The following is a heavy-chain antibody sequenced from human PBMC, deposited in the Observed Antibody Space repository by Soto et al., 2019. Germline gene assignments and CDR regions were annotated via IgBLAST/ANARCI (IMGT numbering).Heavy chain of an antibody. V-gene: IGHV3-23*01. D-gene: IGHD6-13*01. Sequence: PGESLKISCAGSGFTFSNYGMSWVRQAPGKGLEWVSGISDNAVITNYADSVKGRFTISKDNSRSTVYLQMNSLRAEDTAVYFCAKGGRTWYGFDSWGQRSLVPVSS. CDR3: AKGGRTWYGFDS. CDR2: ISDNAVIT. CDR1: GFTFSNYG. J-gene: IGHJ4*01.